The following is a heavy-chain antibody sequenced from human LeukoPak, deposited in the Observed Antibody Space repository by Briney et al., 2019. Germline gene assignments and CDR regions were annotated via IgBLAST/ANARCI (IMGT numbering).Heavy chain of an antibody. CDR2: FDPEDGET. D-gene: IGHD4-17*01. CDR1: GYTLTELS. V-gene: IGHV1-24*01. J-gene: IGHJ5*02. CDR3: ARDRGPTRYDDSYLNWFDP. Sequence: ASVKVSCKVSGYTLTELSMHWLRQAPGKGLEWMGGFDPEDGETVYAQKFQGRVTITADESTSTAYMELSSLRSEDTAVYYCARDRGPTRYDDSYLNWFDPWGQGTLVTVSS.